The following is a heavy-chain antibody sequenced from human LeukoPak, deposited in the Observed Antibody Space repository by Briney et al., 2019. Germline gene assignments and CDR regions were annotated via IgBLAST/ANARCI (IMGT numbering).Heavy chain of an antibody. CDR3: AKGAFRDQVQGYYYMDV. D-gene: IGHD3-10*01. J-gene: IGHJ6*03. CDR2: IKQDGSEK. Sequence: GGSLRLSCAASGFTFSSYWMSWVRQAPCKGLEWVANIKQDGSEKYYVHSVKGRFIISSDNAKNSLYLQMNSLRAEDTAVYYCAKGAFRDQVQGYYYMDVGGKGTTVTVYS. V-gene: IGHV3-7*01. CDR1: GFTFSSYW.